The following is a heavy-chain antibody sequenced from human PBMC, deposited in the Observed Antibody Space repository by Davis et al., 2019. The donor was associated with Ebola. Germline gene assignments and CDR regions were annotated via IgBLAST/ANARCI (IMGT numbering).Heavy chain of an antibody. CDR1: GFSLSTSGVG. V-gene: IGHV2-5*02. D-gene: IGHD2-15*01. Sequence: SGPTLVKPTQTLTLTCTFSGFSLSTSGVGVGWIRQPPGKALEWLALIYWDDDKRYSPSLKSRLTITKDTSKNQVVLTMTNMDPVDTATYYCAHSGREIKYCSGGSCYQESTFYFDYWGQGTLVTVSS. CDR2: IYWDDDK. J-gene: IGHJ4*02. CDR3: AHSGREIKYCSGGSCYQESTFYFDY.